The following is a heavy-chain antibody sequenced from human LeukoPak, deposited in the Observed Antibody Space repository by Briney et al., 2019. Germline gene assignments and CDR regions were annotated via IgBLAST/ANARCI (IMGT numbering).Heavy chain of an antibody. D-gene: IGHD3-22*01. CDR2: IRSSSDII. CDR1: GFTFSSYS. V-gene: IGHV3-48*01. J-gene: IGHJ5*02. Sequence: PGGSLRLSCAASGFTFSSYSMNWVRQAPGKGLEWISYIRSSSDIIYYADSVRGRFTISRDNSKNTLYLQMNSLRVEDTAMYYCVRNAFSGFFAWGQGTLVTVSS. CDR3: VRNAFSGFFA.